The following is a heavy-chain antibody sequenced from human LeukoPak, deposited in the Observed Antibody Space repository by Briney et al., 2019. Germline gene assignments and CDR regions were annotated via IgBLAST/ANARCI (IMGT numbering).Heavy chain of an antibody. D-gene: IGHD2-21*01. CDR1: GYTFTNFY. V-gene: IGHV1-2*02. CDR2: INPDNGVT. J-gene: IGHJ5*02. Sequence: GASVKVSCKASGYTFTNFYIHWMRQAPGQGLEWMGWINPDNGVTDYAQKFQGRVTMTRDTSISAVYVELSRLRSDDTAAYYCARSDSYTWFDPWGQGTLVTVSS. CDR3: ARSDSYTWFDP.